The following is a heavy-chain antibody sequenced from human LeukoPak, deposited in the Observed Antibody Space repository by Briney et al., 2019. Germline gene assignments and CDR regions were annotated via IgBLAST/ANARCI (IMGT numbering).Heavy chain of an antibody. CDR3: ARDPYCTGGSCYHRFDY. V-gene: IGHV4-34*01. Sequence: SETLSLTCAVYGGSLNGHYRSWIRQSPGKGLEWIGEGSDIGGTKFNPSLKSRVTISVDKSKNEFSLKLNSVTAADTAVYFCARDPYCTGGSCYHRFDYWGQGTLVTVSS. J-gene: IGHJ4*02. CDR2: GSDIGGT. CDR1: GGSLNGHY. D-gene: IGHD2-15*01.